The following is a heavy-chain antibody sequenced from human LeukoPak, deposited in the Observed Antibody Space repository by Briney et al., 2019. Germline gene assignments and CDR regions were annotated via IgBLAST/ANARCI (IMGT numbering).Heavy chain of an antibody. CDR1: GGSFSGYY. V-gene: IGHV4-34*01. CDR2: INHSGST. J-gene: IGHJ6*03. Sequence: SETLSPTCAVYGGSFSGYYWSWIRQPPGKGLEWIGEINHSGSTNYNPSLKSRVTISVDTSKNQFSLKLSSVTAADTAVYYCARGSGWNYYYYYMDVWGKGTTVTVSS. D-gene: IGHD6-19*01. CDR3: ARGSGWNYYYYYMDV.